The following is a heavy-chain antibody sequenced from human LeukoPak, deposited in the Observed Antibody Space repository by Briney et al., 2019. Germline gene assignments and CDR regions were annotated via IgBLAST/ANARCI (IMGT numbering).Heavy chain of an antibody. CDR2: ISSSSSYI. V-gene: IGHV3-21*01. J-gene: IGHJ4*02. CDR1: GFTFSSYS. Sequence: KPGGSLRLSCAASGFTFSSYSMNWVRQAPGKGLEWVSSISSSSSYIYYADSVKGRFTISRDNAKNSLYLQMNSLRAEDTAVYYCARLKGPRYYYDSSGLNYWGQGTLVTVSS. CDR3: ARLKGPRYYYDSSGLNY. D-gene: IGHD3-22*01.